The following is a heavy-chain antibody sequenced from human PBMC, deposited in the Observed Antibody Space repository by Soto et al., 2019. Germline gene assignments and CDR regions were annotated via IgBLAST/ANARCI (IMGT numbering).Heavy chain of an antibody. CDR2: IFSGDSTT. Sequence: AGSLRLSCAASGFTFSNHYMTWIRQAPGKGLEWVSYIFSGDSTTYYADSVRGRFTTSRDNAKNSGYLEMKSLRAEDTAVYYCARGHYGLDVWGQGTTVTVSS. V-gene: IGHV3-11*01. CDR3: ARGHYGLDV. CDR1: GFTFSNHY. J-gene: IGHJ6*02.